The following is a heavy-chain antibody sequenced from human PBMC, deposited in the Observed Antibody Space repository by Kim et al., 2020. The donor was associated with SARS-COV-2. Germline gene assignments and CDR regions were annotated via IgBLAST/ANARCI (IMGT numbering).Heavy chain of an antibody. CDR2: ISGSGGST. J-gene: IGHJ4*02. CDR3: AKRRATGAVVESYDY. Sequence: GGSLRLSCAASGFTFSSYVMNWVRQAPGKGLEWVSAISGSGGSTYYADSVKGRFTISRDNSKNTLYLEMNSLRVEDTAAHYCAKRRATGAVVESYDYWGQGTLVTVSS. V-gene: IGHV3-23*01. CDR1: GFTFSSYV. D-gene: IGHD2-15*01.